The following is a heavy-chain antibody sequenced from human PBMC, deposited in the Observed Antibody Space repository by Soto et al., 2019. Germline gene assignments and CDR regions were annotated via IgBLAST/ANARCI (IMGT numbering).Heavy chain of an antibody. CDR1: GFTFSSYW. CDR2: IKEDGSER. J-gene: IGHJ4*02. V-gene: IGHV3-7*02. D-gene: IGHD3-10*01. CDR3: ASATGEDQEDY. Sequence: EVQLVESGGGLVQPGGALRLSCAASGFTFSSYWMSWVLQAPGKGLELVANIKEDGSERYYVDSVKGRFTISRDNAKNSLYLQMNSLRAEDTAVYYWASATGEDQEDYWCQGTLLTVSS.